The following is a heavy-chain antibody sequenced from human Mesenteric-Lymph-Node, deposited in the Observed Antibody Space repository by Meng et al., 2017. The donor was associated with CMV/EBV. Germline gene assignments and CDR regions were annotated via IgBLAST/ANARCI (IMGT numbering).Heavy chain of an antibody. CDR1: GFTFSSYE. CDR2: ISAGGGST. V-gene: IGHV3-23*01. J-gene: IGHJ3*02. D-gene: IGHD6-19*01. CDR3: ANQEHGSGWYRGAFDM. Sequence: GESLKISCVASGFTFSSYEVNWVRQAPGKGLEWVSAISAGGGSTHYADSVKGRFTISRDNSKNTLYLQMMSLRAEDTAVYYCANQEHGSGWYRGAFDMWGQGTMVTVSS.